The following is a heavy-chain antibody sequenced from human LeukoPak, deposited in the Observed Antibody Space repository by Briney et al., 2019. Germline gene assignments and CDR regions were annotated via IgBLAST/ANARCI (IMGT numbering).Heavy chain of an antibody. J-gene: IGHJ4*02. CDR3: AERGVVIRVILVGFHKEAYYFDS. CDR2: LSGSGGGT. Sequence: GGSLRLSCAVSGITLSNYGMSWVRQAPGKGLEWVAGLSGSGGGTNYADSVKGRFTISRDNAKNTLYLQMNSLRAEDTAVYFCAERGVVIRVILVGFHKEAYYFDSWGQGALVTVSS. V-gene: IGHV3-23*01. CDR1: GITLSNYG. D-gene: IGHD3-10*01.